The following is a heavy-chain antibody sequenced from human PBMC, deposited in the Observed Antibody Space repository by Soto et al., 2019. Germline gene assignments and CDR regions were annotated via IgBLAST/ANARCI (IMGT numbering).Heavy chain of an antibody. J-gene: IGHJ3*01. CDR3: AIDHSGQTVAGH. D-gene: IGHD6-19*01. CDR1: GGTFSSYT. Sequence: QVQLVQSGAEVKKPGSSVKVSCKASGGTFSSYTISWVRQAPGQGLEWMGRIIPILGIANYAQKFQGRVTITADKSTSTAYMELSSLRSEDTAVYYCAIDHSGQTVAGHWGQGTMVTVSS. V-gene: IGHV1-69*08. CDR2: IIPILGIA.